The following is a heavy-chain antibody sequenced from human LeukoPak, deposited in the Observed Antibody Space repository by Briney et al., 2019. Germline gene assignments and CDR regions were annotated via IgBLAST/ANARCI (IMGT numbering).Heavy chain of an antibody. J-gene: IGHJ4*02. CDR2: IYHSGST. CDR1: GGSITGYY. D-gene: IGHD6-19*01. CDR3: ARDAVAGRVYYFDY. Sequence: SETLSLACTVSGGSITGYYWGWIRQPPGKGLEWIGYIYHSGSTKYNPSLKSRVTMSVDTSKNHFSLKLSSVTAADTAVYYCARDAVAGRVYYFDYWGQGILVTVSS. V-gene: IGHV4-59*01.